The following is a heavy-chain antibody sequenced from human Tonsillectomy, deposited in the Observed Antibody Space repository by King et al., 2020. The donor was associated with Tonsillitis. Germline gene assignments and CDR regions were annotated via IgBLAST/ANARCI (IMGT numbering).Heavy chain of an antibody. J-gene: IGHJ3*02. V-gene: IGHV3-21*01. D-gene: IGHD3-22*01. Sequence: VQLVESGGGLVKPGGSLRLSCAASGFTFSSYSMNWVRQAPGKGLEWVSSISSSSSYIYYADTVKGRFTISRDNAKNSLYLQMNSLRAEDTAVYYCARDRYYDDAFDIWGQGTMVTVSS. CDR2: ISSSSSYI. CDR1: GFTFSSYS. CDR3: ARDRYYDDAFDI.